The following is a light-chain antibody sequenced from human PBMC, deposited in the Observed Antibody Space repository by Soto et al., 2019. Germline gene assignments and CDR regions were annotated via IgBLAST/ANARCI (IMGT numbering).Light chain of an antibody. CDR1: QSVDIN. J-gene: IGKJ4*01. Sequence: VLTRSPATLSVPQEERVTLSCRASQSVDINLAWYQQKPGEAPTLLIYGASTRATDMAGRFSGRGGGAEFTLTISSLQSEDFAVYYCQQHSNRTRLTFGGGTKVDIK. V-gene: IGKV3-15*01. CDR3: QQHSNRTRLT. CDR2: GAS.